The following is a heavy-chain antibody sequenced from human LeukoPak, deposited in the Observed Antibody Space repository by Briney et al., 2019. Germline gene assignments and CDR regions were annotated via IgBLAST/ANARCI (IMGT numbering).Heavy chain of an antibody. D-gene: IGHD3-22*01. J-gene: IGHJ3*02. CDR1: GGSISSYY. CDR3: ARVEYYYDSSGYIDAFDI. CDR2: IYYSGST. V-gene: IGHV4-59*01. Sequence: SETLSLTCTVSGGSISSYYWSWIRQPPGKGLEWIGYIYYSGSTNYNPSLKSRVTISVDTSKNQFSLKLSSVTAADTAVYYCARVEYYYDSSGYIDAFDIWGQGTMVTVSS.